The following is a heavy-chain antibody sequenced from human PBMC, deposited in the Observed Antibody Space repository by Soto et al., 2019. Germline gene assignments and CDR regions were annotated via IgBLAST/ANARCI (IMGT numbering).Heavy chain of an antibody. CDR2: INAGNGDT. CDR3: AAVDMGDY. Sequence: QVQLVQSGAEVKKPGASVKVSCKASGYTFTTYAMHWVRQVPGQRPEWMGWINAGNGDTKYVQRFQDRVTFTRDTSASTAYMEVSSLRYEDTSVYYCAAVDMGDYWGQGTLVTGSS. J-gene: IGHJ4*02. D-gene: IGHD5-12*01. CDR1: GYTFTTYA. V-gene: IGHV1-3*01.